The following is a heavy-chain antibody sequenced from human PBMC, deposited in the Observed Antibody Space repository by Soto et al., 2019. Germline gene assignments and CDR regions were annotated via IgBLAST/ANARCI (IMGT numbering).Heavy chain of an antibody. D-gene: IGHD6-13*01. V-gene: IGHV4-39*01. Sequence: QLQLQESGPGLVKPSETLSLTCTVSGGSISISTYHWGWIRQPPGKGLEWIGSINYSGSTYYNPSFKSRVTISVDASANQFFLKLSSVTAADTAVYYCARHIAAASPWPVDYMDVWGKGTTVTVSS. CDR2: INYSGST. CDR3: ARHIAAASPWPVDYMDV. CDR1: GGSISISTYH. J-gene: IGHJ6*03.